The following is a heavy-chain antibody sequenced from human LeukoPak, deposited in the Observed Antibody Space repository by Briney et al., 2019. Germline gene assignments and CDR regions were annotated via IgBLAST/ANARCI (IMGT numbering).Heavy chain of an antibody. CDR1: GFTFSSYA. CDR3: ARDIVVVVGRLEEPPPSDY. V-gene: IGHV3-30*04. Sequence: GGSLRLSCAASGFTFSSYAMHWVRQAPGKGLEWVAVISYDGSNKYYADSVKGRFTISRDNAKNSLYLQMNSLRAEDTAVYYCARDIVVVVGRLEEPPPSDYWGQGTLVTVSS. CDR2: ISYDGSNK. D-gene: IGHD2-15*01. J-gene: IGHJ4*02.